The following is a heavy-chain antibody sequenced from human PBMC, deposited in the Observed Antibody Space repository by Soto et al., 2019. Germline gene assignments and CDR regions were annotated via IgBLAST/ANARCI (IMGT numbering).Heavy chain of an antibody. CDR2: INPNSGGT. CDR3: ARESRETTAYYYYYGMDV. D-gene: IGHD4-17*01. V-gene: IGHV1-2*04. CDR1: GYTFTGYY. J-gene: IGHJ6*02. Sequence: GASVKVSCKASGYTFTGYYMHWVRQAPGQGLEWMGWINPNSGGTNYAQKFQGWVTMTRDTSISTAYMELSRLRSDDTAVYYCARESRETTAYYYYYGMDVWGQGTTVTVS.